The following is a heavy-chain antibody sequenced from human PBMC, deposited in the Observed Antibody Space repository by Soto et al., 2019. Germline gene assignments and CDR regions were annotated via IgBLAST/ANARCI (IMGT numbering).Heavy chain of an antibody. J-gene: IGHJ4*02. CDR2: IYYSGST. CDR3: ARFKHHVN. Sequence: SETLSLTCTVSGGSISSGGYYWSWILQHTGKGLEWIGYIYYSGSTYYNPSLKSRVTISVDTSKNQFSLKLSSVTAADTAVYYCARFKHHVNWGQGTLVTVSS. CDR1: GGSISSGGYY. V-gene: IGHV4-31*03.